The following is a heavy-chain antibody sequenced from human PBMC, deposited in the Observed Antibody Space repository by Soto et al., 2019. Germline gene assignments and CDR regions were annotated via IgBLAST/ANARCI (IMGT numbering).Heavy chain of an antibody. CDR3: TTDVTRLWSGYYTGVRYFDY. Sequence: GGSLRLSCAASGFTFSNAWMNWVRQAPGKGLEWVGRIKSKTDGGTTDYAAPVKGRFTISRDDSKNTLYLQMNSLKTEDTAVYYCTTDVTRLWSGYYTGVRYFDYWGQGTLVTVSS. D-gene: IGHD3-3*01. V-gene: IGHV3-15*07. CDR2: IKSKTDGGTT. CDR1: GFTFSNAW. J-gene: IGHJ4*02.